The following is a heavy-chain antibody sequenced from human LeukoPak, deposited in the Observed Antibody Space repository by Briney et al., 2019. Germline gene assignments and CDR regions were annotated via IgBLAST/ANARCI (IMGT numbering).Heavy chain of an antibody. D-gene: IGHD3-16*01. Sequence: GASVKVSCKASGGTFSSYAISWVRQAPGKGLEWMGGFDPEDGETIYAQKFQGRVTMTEDTSTDTAYMELSSPRSEDTAVYYCATGHYVWGSYIYWGQGTLVTVSS. CDR1: GGTFSSYA. CDR3: ATGHYVWGSYIY. J-gene: IGHJ4*02. V-gene: IGHV1-24*01. CDR2: FDPEDGET.